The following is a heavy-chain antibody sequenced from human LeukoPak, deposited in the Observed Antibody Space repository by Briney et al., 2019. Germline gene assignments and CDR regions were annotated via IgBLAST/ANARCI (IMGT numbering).Heavy chain of an antibody. D-gene: IGHD2-15*01. J-gene: IGHJ4*02. V-gene: IGHV1-8*01. CDR1: GYTFTSYD. CDR2: MNPNSGNT. CDR3: AGTTTEAATFDY. Sequence: ASVKVSCKASGYTFTSYDINWVRQATGRGLEWMGWMNPNSGNTGYAQKFQGRVTMTRNTSISTAYMELSSLRSEDTAVYYCAGTTTEAATFDYWGQGTLVTVSS.